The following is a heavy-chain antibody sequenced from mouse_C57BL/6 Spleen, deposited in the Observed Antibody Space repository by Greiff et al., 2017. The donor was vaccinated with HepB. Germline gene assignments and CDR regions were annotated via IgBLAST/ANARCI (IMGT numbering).Heavy chain of an antibody. Sequence: QVQLKQSGAELVKPGASVKISCKASGYTFTDYYINWVKQRPGQGLEWIGKMGPGSGSTYYNEKFKGKATLTADKSSSTAYMQLSSLTSEDSAVYFCARFLESYFDYWGQGTTLTVSS. J-gene: IGHJ2*01. CDR2: MGPGSGST. CDR1: GYTFTDYY. CDR3: ARFLESYFDY. V-gene: IGHV1-77*01. D-gene: IGHD2-10*02.